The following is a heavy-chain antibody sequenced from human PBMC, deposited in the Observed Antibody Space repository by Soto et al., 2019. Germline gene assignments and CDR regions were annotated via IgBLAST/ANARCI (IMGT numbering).Heavy chain of an antibody. V-gene: IGHV3-30*18. Sequence: QVQLLESGGGVVQPGRSLRLSCAASGFTFSSYGMPWVRQAPGKGLEWVAVISYDGSNKYYADSVKGRFTISRDNSKNTLYLQMNSLRAEDTAVYYCAKDRKGWFDPWGQGTLVTVSS. CDR1: GFTFSSYG. CDR2: ISYDGSNK. J-gene: IGHJ5*02. CDR3: AKDRKGWFDP.